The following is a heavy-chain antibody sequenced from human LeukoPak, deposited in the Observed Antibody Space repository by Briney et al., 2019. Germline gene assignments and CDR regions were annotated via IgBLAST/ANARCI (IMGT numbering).Heavy chain of an antibody. CDR1: GFTVSSNY. Sequence: GGSLRPSCAASGFTVSSNYMSWVRQAPGKGLEWVSVIYSGGSTYYADSVKGRFTISRDNSKNTLYLQMNSLRAEDTAVYYCARVAWIQLWSGGYYFDYWGQGTLVTVSS. CDR3: ARVAWIQLWSGGYYFDY. CDR2: IYSGGST. J-gene: IGHJ4*02. V-gene: IGHV3-66*01. D-gene: IGHD5-18*01.